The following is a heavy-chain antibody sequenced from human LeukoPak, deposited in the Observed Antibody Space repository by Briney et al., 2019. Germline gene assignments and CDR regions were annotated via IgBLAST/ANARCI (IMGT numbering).Heavy chain of an antibody. CDR2: ISGSGGRT. D-gene: IGHD5-18*01. Sequence: GGSLRLSCAASGFIFSSNWMSWVRQAPGKGLEWVSGISGSGGRTFYADAVKGRFTISRDNSKNTLYLHMNNLRDDDTAVYYCAKDIWEGTAMVFDYWGQGTLVTVSS. CDR1: GFIFSSNW. J-gene: IGHJ4*02. V-gene: IGHV3-23*01. CDR3: AKDIWEGTAMVFDY.